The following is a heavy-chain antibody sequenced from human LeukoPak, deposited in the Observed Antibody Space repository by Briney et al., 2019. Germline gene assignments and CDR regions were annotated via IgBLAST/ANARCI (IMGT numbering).Heavy chain of an antibody. CDR1: GGSISTYY. J-gene: IGHJ6*02. D-gene: IGHD3-22*01. CDR2: IDYRGST. V-gene: IGHV4-59*01. Sequence: SETLSLTCTVSGGSISTYYWSWIRQPPGKGLEWIAYIDYRGSTTYNPSLRSRVTISVDTSRNQFSLKLSSVTAADTAVYYCARAPVYYDSSGYHYYYYGMDVWGQGTTVTVSS. CDR3: ARAPVYYDSSGYHYYYYGMDV.